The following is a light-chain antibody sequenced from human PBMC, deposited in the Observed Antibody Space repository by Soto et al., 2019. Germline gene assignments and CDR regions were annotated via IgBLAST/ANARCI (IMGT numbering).Light chain of an antibody. Sequence: EVVLTQSPGTLSLSRGERATLSCRASERIYSAYLGWYQQKPGQAPRLLIYAASTRAAGVPARFSGSGSGTEFTLTISNLQSEDSATYYCQHYTNWPLTFGGGTKVEI. CDR3: QHYTNWPLT. CDR1: ERIYSAY. J-gene: IGKJ4*01. CDR2: AAS. V-gene: IGKV3-15*01.